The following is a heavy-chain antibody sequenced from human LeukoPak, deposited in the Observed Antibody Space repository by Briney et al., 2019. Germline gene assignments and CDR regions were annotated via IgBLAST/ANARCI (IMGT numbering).Heavy chain of an antibody. Sequence: SETLSLTCTVSGGSISSYYWSRIRQPPGKGLEWIGYIYYSGSTNYNPSLKSRVTISVDTSKNQFSLKLSSVTAADTAVYYCASRTSSGPWDYFDYWGQGTLVTVSS. CDR2: IYYSGST. D-gene: IGHD3-22*01. J-gene: IGHJ4*02. CDR1: GGSISSYY. V-gene: IGHV4-59*01. CDR3: ASRTSSGPWDYFDY.